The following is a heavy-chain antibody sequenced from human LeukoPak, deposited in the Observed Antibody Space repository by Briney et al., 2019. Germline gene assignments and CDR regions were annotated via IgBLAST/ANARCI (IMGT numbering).Heavy chain of an antibody. CDR1: GGSISSGSYS. CDR3: TRGAGSTTSNDAFDI. D-gene: IGHD1-1*01. Sequence: SETPSHTCAVSGGSISSGSYSWGWIRQPPGKGLEWIGYFFYTGNTYYNASLKSRVTISVDTSKNQFSLKVSSVTAADTAVYYCTRGAGSTTSNDAFDIWGQGTMVTVSS. V-gene: IGHV4-30-4*07. CDR2: FFYTGNT. J-gene: IGHJ3*02.